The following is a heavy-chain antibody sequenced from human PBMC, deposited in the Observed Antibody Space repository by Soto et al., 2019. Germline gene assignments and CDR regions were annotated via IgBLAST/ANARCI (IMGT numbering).Heavy chain of an antibody. V-gene: IGHV3-53*01. Sequence: SLILSCAASRFTVSGNYMSWVRQAPGKGLEWVAFIYGGGDTYYADSVKGRFTISTDNSKKTLYLQMNSLRAEDTAVYYCARRDYDYESSGYYPLFDYWGQGIQVTVSS. D-gene: IGHD3-22*01. J-gene: IGHJ4*02. CDR3: ARRDYDYESSGYYPLFDY. CDR2: IYGGGDT. CDR1: RFTVSGNY.